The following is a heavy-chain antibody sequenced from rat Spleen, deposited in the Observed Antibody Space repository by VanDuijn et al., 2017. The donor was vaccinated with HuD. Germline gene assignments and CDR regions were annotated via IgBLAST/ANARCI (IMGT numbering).Heavy chain of an antibody. J-gene: IGHJ3*01. CDR3: TRHRPGNNWFAY. V-gene: IGHV5-25*01. D-gene: IGHD1-12*02. CDR1: GFTFSDYY. Sequence: EVQLVESGGDVVQPGRSMKLSCAVSGFTFSDYYMAWVRQAPTKGPEWVASISTGCGNTYYRDSVKRRFTISRDDAESTLYLQMDTLRSEDTATYFCTRHRPGNNWFAYWGQGTLVTVSS. CDR2: ISTGCGNT.